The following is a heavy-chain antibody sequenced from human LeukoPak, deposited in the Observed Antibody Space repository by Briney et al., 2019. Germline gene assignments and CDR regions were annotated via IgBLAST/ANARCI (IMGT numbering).Heavy chain of an antibody. CDR1: GGTFSSYT. J-gene: IGHJ4*02. CDR2: IIPILGMA. Sequence: GSSVKVSCKASGGTFSSYTISWVRQAPGQGLEWMGRIIPILGMANYAQKFQGRVTITADKSTSTAYMELSSLRSEDTAVYYCARDLELGEPLDYWGQGTLVTVSS. CDR3: ARDLELGEPLDY. D-gene: IGHD3-16*01. V-gene: IGHV1-69*04.